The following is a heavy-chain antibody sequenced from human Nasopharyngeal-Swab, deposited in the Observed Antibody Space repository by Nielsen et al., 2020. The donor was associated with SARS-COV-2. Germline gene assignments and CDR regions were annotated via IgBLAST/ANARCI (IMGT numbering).Heavy chain of an antibody. D-gene: IGHD1-26*01. CDR2: INPNSGGT. J-gene: IGHJ4*02. Sequence: WVRQAPGQRLEWMGRINPNSGGTNYAQKFQGRVTMTRDTSISTAYMELSRLRSDDAAVYYCARLEWEPQYWGQGTLVTVS. CDR3: ARLEWEPQY. V-gene: IGHV1-2*06.